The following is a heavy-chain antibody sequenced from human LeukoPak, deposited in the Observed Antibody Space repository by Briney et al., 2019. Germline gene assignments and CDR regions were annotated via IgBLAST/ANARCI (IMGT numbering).Heavy chain of an antibody. CDR2: IYYSGST. CDR3: ARRVWGNASPYCTNGVCYKGGYYYGMDV. V-gene: IGHV4-61*05. J-gene: IGHJ6*02. D-gene: IGHD2-8*01. CDR1: GGSISSSSYY. Sequence: SETLSLTCTVSGGSISSSSYYWSWIRQPPGKGLEWIGYIYYSGSTNYNPSLKSRVTISVDTSKNQFSLKLSSVTAADTAVYYCARRVWGNASPYCTNGVCYKGGYYYGMDVWGQGTTVTVSS.